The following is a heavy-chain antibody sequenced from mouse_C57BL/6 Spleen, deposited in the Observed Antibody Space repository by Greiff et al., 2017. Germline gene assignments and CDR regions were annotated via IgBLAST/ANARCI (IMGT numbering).Heavy chain of an antibody. J-gene: IGHJ2*01. D-gene: IGHD2-1*01. V-gene: IGHV1-19*01. CDR2: INPYNGGT. CDR3: ARQDYGNHYFDY. CDR1: GYTFTDYY. Sequence: VQLQQSGPVLVKPGASVKMSCKASGYTFTDYYMNWVKQSHGKSLEWIGVINPYNGGTSYNQKFKGKATLTVDKSSSTAYMELNSLTSEDSAVYYCARQDYGNHYFDYWGQGTILTVSS.